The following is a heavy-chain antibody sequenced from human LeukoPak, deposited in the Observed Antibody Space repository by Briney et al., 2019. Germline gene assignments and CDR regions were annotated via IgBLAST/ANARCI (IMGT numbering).Heavy chain of an antibody. CDR2: IRYDGSNK. D-gene: IGHD6-13*01. CDR3: AKVGYSSSWSKTEHY. J-gene: IGHJ4*02. CDR1: GFTFSSYG. V-gene: IGHV3-30*02. Sequence: GGSLRLSCAASGFTFSSYGMHWVRQAPGKGLEWVAFIRYDGSNKYYADSVKGGFTISRDNSKNTLYLQMNSLRAEDTAVYYCAKVGYSSSWSKTEHYWGQGTLVTVSS.